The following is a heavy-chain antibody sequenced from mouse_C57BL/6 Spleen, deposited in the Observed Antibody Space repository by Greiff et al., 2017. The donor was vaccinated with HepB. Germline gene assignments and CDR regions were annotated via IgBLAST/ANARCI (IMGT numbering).Heavy chain of an antibody. CDR3: AREGIYYDYDGGNYYAMDY. CDR1: GFSLTSYG. D-gene: IGHD2-4*01. Sequence: VQLKQSGPGLVQPSQSLSITCTVSGFSLTSYGVHWVRQSPGKGLEWLGVIWSGGSTDYNAAFISRLSISKDNSKSQVFFKMNSLQADDTAIYYCAREGIYYDYDGGNYYAMDYWGQGTSVTVSS. CDR2: IWSGGST. V-gene: IGHV2-2*01. J-gene: IGHJ4*01.